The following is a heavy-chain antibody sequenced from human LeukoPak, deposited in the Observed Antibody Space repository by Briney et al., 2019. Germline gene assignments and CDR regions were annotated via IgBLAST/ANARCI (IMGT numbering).Heavy chain of an antibody. CDR1: GGSISSSSYY. CDR2: IYYSGST. CDR3: ARARNFVAALKSHDAFDI. Sequence: NPSETLSLTCTVSGGSISSSSYYWGWIRQPPGKRLEWIGSIYYSGSTYYNPSLKSRVTISVDTSKNQFSLKLSSVTAADTAVYYCARARNFVAALKSHDAFDIWGQGTMVTVSS. D-gene: IGHD6-19*01. J-gene: IGHJ3*02. V-gene: IGHV4-39*07.